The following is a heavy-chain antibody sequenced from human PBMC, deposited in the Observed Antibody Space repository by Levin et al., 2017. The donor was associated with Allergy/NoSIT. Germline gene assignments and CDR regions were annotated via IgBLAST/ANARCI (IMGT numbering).Heavy chain of an antibody. CDR1: GFTFGDYA. V-gene: IGHV3-9*01. CDR2: ISWNSGSV. J-gene: IGHJ4*02. CDR3: TKEHYGVGDGYNPRFDY. Sequence: GGSLRLSCAASGFTFGDYAMHWVRQAPGKGLEWVSSISWNSGSVGYADSVEGRFTISKDNAKNSLYLQMNSLRVEDTALYYCTKEHYGVGDGYNPRFDYWGQGTLVTVSS. D-gene: IGHD5-24*01.